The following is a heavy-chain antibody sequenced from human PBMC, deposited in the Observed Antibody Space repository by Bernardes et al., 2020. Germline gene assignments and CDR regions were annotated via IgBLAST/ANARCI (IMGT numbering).Heavy chain of an antibody. CDR3: ARTYGDYPTLWYYYYGMDV. CDR2: ISYDGSNK. CDR1: GFTFSSYA. J-gene: IGHJ6*02. V-gene: IGHV3-30-3*01. D-gene: IGHD4-17*01. Sequence: VGSLSLSCAASGFTFSSYAMHWVRQAPGKGLEWVAVISYDGSNKYYADSVKGRFTISRDNSKNTLYLQMNSLRAEDTAVYYCARTYGDYPTLWYYYYGMDVWGQGTTVTVSS.